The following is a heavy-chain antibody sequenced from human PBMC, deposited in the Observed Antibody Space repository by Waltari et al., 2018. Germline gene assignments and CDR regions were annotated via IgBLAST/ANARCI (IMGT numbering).Heavy chain of an antibody. CDR2: IYYDGYT. V-gene: IGHV4-39*07. CDR3: ARGAGHYKPFDF. D-gene: IGHD4-4*01. CDR1: GVSISSSIYY. Sequence: QLQLQESGPGLVKPSETLSLICTVSGVSISSSIYYWGWIRQPPGKGLEWIANIYYDGYTYYNSSLQSRLTISLDTPKNQFSLKLTSVTAADTAVYYCARGAGHYKPFDFWGQGTLVAVSS. J-gene: IGHJ4*02.